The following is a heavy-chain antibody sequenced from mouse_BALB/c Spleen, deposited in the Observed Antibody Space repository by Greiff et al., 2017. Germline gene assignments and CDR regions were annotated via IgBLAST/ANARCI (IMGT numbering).Heavy chain of an antibody. V-gene: IGHV1-12*01. CDR1: GYTFTSYN. Sequence: QVQLKQSGAELVKPGASVKMSCKASGYTFTSYNMHWVKQTPGQGLEWIGAIYPGNGDTSYNQKFKGKATLTADKSSSTAYMQLSSLTSEDSAVYYCARDSSGYAMDYWGQGTSVTVSS. CDR3: ARDSSGYAMDY. J-gene: IGHJ4*01. D-gene: IGHD3-2*01. CDR2: IYPGNGDT.